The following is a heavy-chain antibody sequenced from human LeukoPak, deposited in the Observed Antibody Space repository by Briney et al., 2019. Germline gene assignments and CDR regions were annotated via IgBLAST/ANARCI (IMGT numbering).Heavy chain of an antibody. V-gene: IGHV3-43*02. Sequence: GGSLRLSCAASGFTFDDYAMHWVRQAPGKGLEWVSLISGDGGSTYYADSVKGRFTISRDNSKNSLYLQMNSLRTEGTALYYCATNPAAAAQSYYYYYYMDVWGKGTTVTVSS. CDR1: GFTFDDYA. CDR3: ATNPAAAAQSYYYYYYMDV. CDR2: ISGDGGST. J-gene: IGHJ6*03. D-gene: IGHD6-13*01.